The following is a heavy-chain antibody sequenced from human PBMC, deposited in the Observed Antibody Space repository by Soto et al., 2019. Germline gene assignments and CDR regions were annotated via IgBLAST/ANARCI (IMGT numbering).Heavy chain of an antibody. D-gene: IGHD2-2*01. J-gene: IGHJ4*02. CDR3: ARVIVPDYFDY. CDR2: IYYSGST. CDR1: GGSISSGGYY. V-gene: IGHV4-31*03. Sequence: SETLSLTCTVSGGSISSGGYYWSWIRQHPGKGLEWIGYIYYSGSTYYNPSLKSRVTISVDTSKNQFSLKLSSVTAADTAVYYCARVIVPDYFDYWGQGTLVTVSS.